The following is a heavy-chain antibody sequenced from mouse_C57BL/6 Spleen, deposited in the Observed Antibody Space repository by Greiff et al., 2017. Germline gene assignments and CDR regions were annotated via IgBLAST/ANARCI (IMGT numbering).Heavy chain of an antibody. V-gene: IGHV1-81*01. CDR1: GYTFPSYG. CDR2: IYPRSGNT. Sequence: QVQLKESGAELARPGASVKLSCKASGYTFPSYGISWVTQRTGQGLEWIGEIYPRSGNTYYNEKFKGKTTLTADKSSSTAYLELSRLASEDSAVYFCARALYYYGNSYVSHYAMDYWGQGTSVTVSA. CDR3: ARALYYYGNSYVSHYAMDY. D-gene: IGHD1-1*01. J-gene: IGHJ4*01.